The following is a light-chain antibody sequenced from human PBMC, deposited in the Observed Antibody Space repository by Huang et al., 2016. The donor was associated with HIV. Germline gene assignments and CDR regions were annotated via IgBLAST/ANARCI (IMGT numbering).Light chain of an antibody. CDR3: QQLHDYPIT. Sequence: AVQLTQFPPSLSASVGDRVTITCRASQDIRTSLAWYQHKPGKAPKLLISAAFNLQSGISSRFSGDSAGTYFTLFINSLQPEDAATYYCQQLHDYPITFGRGTRLDIK. J-gene: IGKJ5*01. V-gene: IGKV1D-13*01. CDR1: QDIRTS. CDR2: AAF.